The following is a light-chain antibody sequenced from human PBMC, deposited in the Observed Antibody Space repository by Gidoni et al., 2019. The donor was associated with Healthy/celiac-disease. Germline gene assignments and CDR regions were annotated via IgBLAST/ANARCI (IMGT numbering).Light chain of an antibody. CDR1: QSVSSN. CDR2: GAS. V-gene: IGKV3-15*01. J-gene: IGKJ1*01. CDR3: QQYNNWPTWT. Sequence: EIVMTQSPATLSVSPGERATLPCRASQSVSSNLSWYQQKPDQAPRLLIYGASTRATGIPARFSGSGSGTEFTLTISSLQSEDFAVYYCQQYNNWPTWTFGQGTKVEIK.